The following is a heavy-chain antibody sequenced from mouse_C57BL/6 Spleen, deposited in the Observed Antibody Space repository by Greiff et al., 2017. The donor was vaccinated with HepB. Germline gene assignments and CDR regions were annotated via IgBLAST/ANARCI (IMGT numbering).Heavy chain of an antibody. D-gene: IGHD1-1*01. V-gene: IGHV1-52*01. CDR2: IDPSDSET. CDR3: ARSGVLGLYYYGSSNYAMDY. Sequence: QVQLQQPGAELVRPGSSVKLSCKASGYTFTSYWMHWVKQRPIQGLEWIGNIDPSDSETHYNQKFKDKATLTVDKSSSTAYMQLSSLTSEDSAVYYCARSGVLGLYYYGSSNYAMDYWGQGTSVTVSS. CDR1: GYTFTSYW. J-gene: IGHJ4*01.